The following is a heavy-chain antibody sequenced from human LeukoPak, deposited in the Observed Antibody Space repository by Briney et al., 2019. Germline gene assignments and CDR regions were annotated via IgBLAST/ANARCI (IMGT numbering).Heavy chain of an antibody. CDR1: LYTFTPYD. Sequence: ASLKGSCEASLYTFTPYDINWVRQAPVQRLEWMGCMNPNSGNTGYEQKFQGRVTMTRNNSMSTAYMELNSLRSEDTAVYYCARANYYGSGKKDLDYWGQGPVVTVSS. V-gene: IGHV1-8*01. D-gene: IGHD3-10*01. CDR2: MNPNSGNT. J-gene: IGHJ4*02. CDR3: ARANYYGSGKKDLDY.